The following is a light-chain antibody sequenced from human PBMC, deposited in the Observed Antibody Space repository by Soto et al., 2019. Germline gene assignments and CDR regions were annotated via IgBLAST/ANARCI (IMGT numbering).Light chain of an antibody. CDR3: AAWGASLNGWV. J-gene: IGLJ3*02. CDR1: SSNIGSNT. CDR2: SND. V-gene: IGLV1-44*01. Sequence: QSVLTQPPSASGTPGQRVTISCSGSSSNIGSNTVNWYRQLPGTAPKLLIYSNDQRPSGVPDRFSGSKSGTSASLAISGLQSEDEADYYCAAWGASLNGWVFGGGTKLTVL.